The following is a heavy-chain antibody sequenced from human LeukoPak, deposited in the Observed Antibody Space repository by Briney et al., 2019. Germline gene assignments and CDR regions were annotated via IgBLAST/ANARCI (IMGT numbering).Heavy chain of an antibody. J-gene: IGHJ4*02. CDR1: GYTFTVYY. Sequence: GASVKVSCKASGYTFTVYYMHWVRQAPGQGREGMGWINPNSGGTNYTQKFQGRVTITRDTSISTAYMELSRLRSDDTAVYYCARVPIAAAGTLFDYWGQGTLVTVSS. CDR3: ARVPIAAAGTLFDY. V-gene: IGHV1-2*02. CDR2: INPNSGGT. D-gene: IGHD6-13*01.